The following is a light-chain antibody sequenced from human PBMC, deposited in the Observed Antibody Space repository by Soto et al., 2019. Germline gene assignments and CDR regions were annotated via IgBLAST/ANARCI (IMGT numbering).Light chain of an antibody. J-gene: IGKJ2*01. CDR3: QQYCVTPYI. CDR2: GAS. CDR1: QSVDSSN. Sequence: EVVLTQSPGTLSLSPGERATLSCRASQSVDSSNLAWYQQKPGQAPRLLIYGASSWATGVPYRFSGSGSETDFTLTISRLEPEYVAVYYCQQYCVTPYIFGQGTKLELK. V-gene: IGKV3-20*01.